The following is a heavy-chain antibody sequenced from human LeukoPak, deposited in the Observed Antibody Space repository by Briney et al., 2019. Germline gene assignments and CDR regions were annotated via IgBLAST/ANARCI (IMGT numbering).Heavy chain of an antibody. D-gene: IGHD3-10*01. V-gene: IGHV3-23*01. J-gene: IGHJ3*02. CDR1: GFTFSSYA. CDR2: ISGSGGST. CDR3: AKDKLEGSVTSKPLNMMVGRGAFDI. Sequence: GGSLRLSCAASGFTFSSYAMSWVRQAPGKGLEWVSAISGSGGSTYYADSVKGRFTISRDNSKNTLYLQMNSLRAEDTAVYYCAKDKLEGSVTSKPLNMMVGRGAFDIWGQGTMVTVSS.